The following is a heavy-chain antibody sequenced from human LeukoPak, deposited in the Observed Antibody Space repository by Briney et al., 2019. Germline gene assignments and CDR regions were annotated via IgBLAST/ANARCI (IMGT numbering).Heavy chain of an antibody. J-gene: IGHJ4*02. D-gene: IGHD7-27*01. Sequence: SETLSLTCAVYGGSFSGYYWSWIRQPPGKGLEWIGEINHSGSTNYNPSLKSRVTIPVDTSKNQFSLKLNSVTAADTAVYYCARANRGTVFDYWGPGTLVTVSS. CDR2: INHSGST. CDR1: GGSFSGYY. CDR3: ARANRGTVFDY. V-gene: IGHV4-34*01.